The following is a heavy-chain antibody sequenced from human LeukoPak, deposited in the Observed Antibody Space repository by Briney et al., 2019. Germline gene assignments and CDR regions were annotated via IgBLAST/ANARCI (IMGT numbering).Heavy chain of an antibody. D-gene: IGHD4-11*01. CDR2: INAGNGNT. J-gene: IGHJ5*02. CDR1: GYTFTSYA. Sequence: ASVTVSCKASGYTFTSYAMHWVRQAPGQRLEWMGWINAGNGNTKYSQKFQGRVTITRDTSASTAYMELSSLRSEDTAVYYCARSLTTAPLNWFDPWGQGTLVTVSS. CDR3: ARSLTTAPLNWFDP. V-gene: IGHV1-3*01.